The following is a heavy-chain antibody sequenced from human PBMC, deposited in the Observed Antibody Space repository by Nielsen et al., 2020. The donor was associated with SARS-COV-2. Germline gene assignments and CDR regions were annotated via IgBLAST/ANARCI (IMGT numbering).Heavy chain of an antibody. Sequence: SVKVSCKASGGTFSSYAINWVRQAPGQGLEWMGGIIPIFGTANYAQKFQGRVTITADESTSTAYMELSSLRSEDTAVYYCARREGYCSSTSCYNWFDPWGQGTLVTVSS. CDR2: IIPIFGTA. V-gene: IGHV1-69*13. CDR1: GGTFSSYA. D-gene: IGHD2-2*01. J-gene: IGHJ5*02. CDR3: ARREGYCSSTSCYNWFDP.